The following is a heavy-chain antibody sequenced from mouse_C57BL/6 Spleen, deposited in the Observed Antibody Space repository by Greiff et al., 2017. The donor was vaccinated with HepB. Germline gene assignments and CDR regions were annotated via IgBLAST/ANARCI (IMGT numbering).Heavy chain of an antibody. J-gene: IGHJ1*03. CDR1: GFTFSDYG. CDR3: ARLGQYFDV. D-gene: IGHD3-1*01. Sequence: EVKLVESGGGLVKPGGSLKLSCAASGFTFSDYGMHWVRQAPEKGLEWVAYISSGSSTIYYADTVKGRFTISRDNAKNTLVLQMTSLRSEDTAMYYCARLGQYFDVWGTGTTVTVSS. CDR2: ISSGSSTI. V-gene: IGHV5-17*01.